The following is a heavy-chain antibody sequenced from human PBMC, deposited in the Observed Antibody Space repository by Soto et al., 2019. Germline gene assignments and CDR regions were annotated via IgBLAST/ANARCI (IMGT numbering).Heavy chain of an antibody. D-gene: IGHD6-19*01. V-gene: IGHV3-64D*06. CDR2: ISDAGGGT. CDR1: GFTFRIYT. CDR3: VKGYSSGWSEIY. Sequence: PGGSLRLSCSASGFTFRIYTMLWVRQAPGKGLEYVSAISDAGGGTYYADSVKGRSTISRDDPKNTLYLQMSNLRAEDTAVYYCVKGYSSGWSEIYWGQGTLVTVSS. J-gene: IGHJ4*02.